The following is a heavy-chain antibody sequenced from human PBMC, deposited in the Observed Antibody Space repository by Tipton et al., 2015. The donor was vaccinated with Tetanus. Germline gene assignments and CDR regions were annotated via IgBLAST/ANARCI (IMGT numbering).Heavy chain of an antibody. J-gene: IGHJ4*02. CDR1: GFIFSSYG. D-gene: IGHD2-15*01. CDR2: SWYDGTDK. CDR3: AREADCSGGSCFSGAFDN. V-gene: IGHV3-33*01. Sequence: SLRLSCAASGFIFSSYGIHWVRQAPGKGLEWVAVSWYDGTDKYYADSVKGRFTISRDNSKNTLYLQMNSLRAEDTAVYYWAREADCSGGSCFSGAFDNWGQGTQVPVSS.